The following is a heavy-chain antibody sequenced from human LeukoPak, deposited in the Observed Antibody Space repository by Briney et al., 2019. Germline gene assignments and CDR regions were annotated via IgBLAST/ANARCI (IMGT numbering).Heavy chain of an antibody. J-gene: IGHJ4*02. CDR1: GFTVSSNY. D-gene: IGHD1-26*01. CDR2: IYSGGST. Sequence: GGSLRLSCAASGFTVSSNYMSWVRQAPGKGLEWVSVIYSGGSTCYADSVKGRFTISRDNSKSTLYLQMNSLRAEDTAVYYCARTSPQWELLVSWGQGTLVTVSS. V-gene: IGHV3-53*01. CDR3: ARTSPQWELLVS.